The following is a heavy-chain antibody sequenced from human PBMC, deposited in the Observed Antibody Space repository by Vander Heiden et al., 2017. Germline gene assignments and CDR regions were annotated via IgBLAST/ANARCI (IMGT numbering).Heavy chain of an antibody. CDR3: AREKDSSYWFDP. CDR2: IDPSGGTA. J-gene: IGHJ5*02. D-gene: IGHD6-19*01. V-gene: IGHV1-46*01. Sequence: QVQLVQSGAEVKKPGASVKVSCKASGYTFTTYYMHWVRQAPGQGLEWMGIIDPSGGTAYYAHNFQGRVTMTRDTSTSTVYMEVSSLRSEDTAVYYCAREKDSSYWFDPWCQGTLVTVSS. CDR1: GYTFTTYY.